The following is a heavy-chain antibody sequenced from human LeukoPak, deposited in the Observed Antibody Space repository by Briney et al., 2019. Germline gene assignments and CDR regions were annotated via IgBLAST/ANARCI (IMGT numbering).Heavy chain of an antibody. Sequence: SETLSLTCTVSGGSISSGGYYWSWIRQPPGKGLEWIGYIYHSGSTYYNPSLKSRVTISVDRSKNQFSLKLSSVTAADTAVYYCARRIIADDAFDIWGQGTVVTVSS. D-gene: IGHD3-10*01. CDR3: ARRIIADDAFDI. V-gene: IGHV4-30-2*01. CDR1: GGSISSGGYY. J-gene: IGHJ3*02. CDR2: IYHSGST.